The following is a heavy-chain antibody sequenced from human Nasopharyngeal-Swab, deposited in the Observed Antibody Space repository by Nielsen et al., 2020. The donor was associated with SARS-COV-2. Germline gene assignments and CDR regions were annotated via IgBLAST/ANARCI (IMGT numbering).Heavy chain of an antibody. V-gene: IGHV3-15*01. D-gene: IGHD5-18*01. CDR3: ITEYSYDCELYH. Sequence: EDPGTGLEWVGRIKSKTDGERIDYAAPVKGRFTISRDDSKNRLYLQMTSLKIEDTAVYYCITEYSYDCELYHWGLGTLVTVSS. J-gene: IGHJ4*02. CDR2: IKSKTDGERI.